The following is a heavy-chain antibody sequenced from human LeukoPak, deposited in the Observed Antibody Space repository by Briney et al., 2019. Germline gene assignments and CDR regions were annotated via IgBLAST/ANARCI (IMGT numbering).Heavy chain of an antibody. CDR1: GYTFTSYA. D-gene: IGHD3-3*01. CDR3: ARGSPVLRFLDWLFHGDY. CDR2: INAGNGNT. J-gene: IGHJ4*02. V-gene: IGHV1-3*01. Sequence: ASVKVSCKASGYTFTSYAMHWVRQAPGQRLEWMGWINAGNGNTKYSQKFQGRVTITRDTSASTAYMELSSLRSEDTAVYYCARGSPVLRFLDWLFHGDYWGQGTLVTVSS.